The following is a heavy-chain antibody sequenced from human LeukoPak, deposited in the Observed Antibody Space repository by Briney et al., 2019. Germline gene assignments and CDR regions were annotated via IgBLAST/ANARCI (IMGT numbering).Heavy chain of an antibody. Sequence: ASVKVSCKASGYTFTAYYMHWVRQAPGQGLEWMGWINPNSGDTNYAQNFQGRVTMTRDTSISTAYMELSRLRSDDTAMYYCARGSGYYSFDCWGQETLVTVSS. CDR1: GYTFTAYY. CDR2: INPNSGDT. D-gene: IGHD3-3*01. V-gene: IGHV1-2*02. J-gene: IGHJ4*02. CDR3: ARGSGYYSFDC.